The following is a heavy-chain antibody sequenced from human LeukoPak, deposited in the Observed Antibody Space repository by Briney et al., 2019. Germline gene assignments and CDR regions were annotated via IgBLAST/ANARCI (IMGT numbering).Heavy chain of an antibody. CDR2: IYWNDDK. D-gene: IGHD2-2*01. Sequence: SGPTLVKPTQTLTLTCTFSGFSLSTSGVGVGWIRQPPGKALEWLALIYWNDDKRYSPSLKSRLTITKDTSKNQVVLTMTNMDPVDTATYYCAHRQFGSGLIVVVPAEAFDIWGQGTMVTVSS. V-gene: IGHV2-5*01. J-gene: IGHJ3*02. CDR1: GFSLSTSGVG. CDR3: AHRQFGSGLIVVVPAEAFDI.